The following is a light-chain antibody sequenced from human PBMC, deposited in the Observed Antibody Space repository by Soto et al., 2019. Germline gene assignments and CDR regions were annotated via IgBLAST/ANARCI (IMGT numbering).Light chain of an antibody. Sequence: EIVMTQSPATLSVSPGERATLSCRASQSVSSNLAWYQQKPGQAPRLLIYGASTRATGIPARFSGSGSGTEFTLTISSLQSEDFATYYCQQLNNYPPFTFGPGTTVDLE. V-gene: IGKV3-15*01. CDR2: GAS. CDR1: QSVSSN. J-gene: IGKJ3*01. CDR3: QQLNNYPPFT.